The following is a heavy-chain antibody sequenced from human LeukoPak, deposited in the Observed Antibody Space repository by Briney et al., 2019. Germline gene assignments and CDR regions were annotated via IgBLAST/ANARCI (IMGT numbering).Heavy chain of an antibody. J-gene: IGHJ6*03. CDR1: GGSISPYY. CDR2: TYYSGTT. CDR3: ARNYGSGSYYSYYYMDV. Sequence: SGTLSLTCTVSGGSISPYYWSWIRQPPGKGLEWIGYTYYSGTTNYNPSLKSRVTISVDTSKKQISLKLSSVTAADTAVYYCARNYGSGSYYSYYYMDVWGKGTTVTVSS. V-gene: IGHV4-59*01. D-gene: IGHD3-10*01.